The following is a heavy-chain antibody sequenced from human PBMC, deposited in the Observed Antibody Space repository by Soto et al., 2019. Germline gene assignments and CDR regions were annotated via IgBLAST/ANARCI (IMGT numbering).Heavy chain of an antibody. V-gene: IGHV3-21*01. CDR1: GFTFSSYS. D-gene: IGHD1-26*01. CDR2: ISGTSIYI. J-gene: IGHJ3*02. CDR3: ARYPLVGTTFHAFDI. Sequence: GGSLRLSCTAPGFTFSSYSMNWVRQAPGKGLEWVSSISGTSIYIHYADSLEGRFTISRDNAKNSLSLQMNSLRAEDTAVYYCARYPLVGTTFHAFDIWGQGTMVTVSS.